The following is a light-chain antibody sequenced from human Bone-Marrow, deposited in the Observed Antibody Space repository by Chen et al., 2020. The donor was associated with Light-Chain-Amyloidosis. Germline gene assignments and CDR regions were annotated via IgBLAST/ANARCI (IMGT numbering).Light chain of an antibody. J-gene: IGLJ3*02. CDR2: EDA. CDR3: QSYQGSSQGM. CDR1: SGSIATNY. V-gene: IGLV6-57*01. Sequence: NVMLTQPHSVSESPGKTVIISCTRSSGSIATNYVQWYQQRPGSSPTTVIYEDAQRPSGVPDRFSGTIDRSSNRPSLASSGLNTEDEADYYCQSYQGSSQGMFGGGTKLTVL.